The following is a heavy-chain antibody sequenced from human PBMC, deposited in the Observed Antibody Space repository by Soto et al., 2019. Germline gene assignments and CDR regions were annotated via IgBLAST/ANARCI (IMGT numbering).Heavy chain of an antibody. J-gene: IGHJ3*01. CDR1: GGSVSSGNYF. CDR2: IYDNGDT. Sequence: QLQLQESGPGLVKPAETLSLKCAVSGGSVSSGNYFWGWIRQPPGKGLEWIGNIYDNGDTYYSPSFKSRVPMSVDTAQNQFSLRLTSVTAADTAVYYFARRLIDNWNQGHAFDCWGQGTLVTVSS. D-gene: IGHD1-20*01. V-gene: IGHV4-39*01. CDR3: ARRLIDNWNQGHAFDC.